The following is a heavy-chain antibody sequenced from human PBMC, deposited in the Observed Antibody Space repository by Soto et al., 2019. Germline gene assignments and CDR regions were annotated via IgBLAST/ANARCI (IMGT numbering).Heavy chain of an antibody. V-gene: IGHV4-59*01. CDR3: VCLPWADYGGIFYP. D-gene: IGHD4-17*01. CDR2: IYYSGST. Sequence: PSETLSLTCTVSGGSISRNYWSWIRQPPGKGLEWIGYIYYSGSTNYNPSLKSRVTISVDTSKNQFSLKLSSVTAADTALYYCVCLPWADYGGIFYPWGKGTLVPVSS. J-gene: IGHJ5*02. CDR1: GGSISRNY.